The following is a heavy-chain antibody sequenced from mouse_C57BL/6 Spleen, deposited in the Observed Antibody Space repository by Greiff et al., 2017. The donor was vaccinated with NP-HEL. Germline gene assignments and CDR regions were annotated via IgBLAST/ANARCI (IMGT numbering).Heavy chain of an antibody. J-gene: IGHJ2*01. Sequence: QVQLQQPGAELVKPGASVKLSCKASGYTFTSYWMHWVKQRPGQGLEWIGMIHPNSGSTNYNEKFKSKATLTVDKSSSTAYMQLSSLTSEDSAVYYCARREGIYYSASSPSYSDYWGPGTTLTVSP. CDR3: ARREGIYYSASSPSYSDY. CDR1: GYTFTSYW. D-gene: IGHD1-1*01. V-gene: IGHV1-64*01. CDR2: IHPNSGST.